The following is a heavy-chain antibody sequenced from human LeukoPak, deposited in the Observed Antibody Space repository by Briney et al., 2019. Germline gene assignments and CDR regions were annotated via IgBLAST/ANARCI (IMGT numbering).Heavy chain of an antibody. V-gene: IGHV3-49*04. CDR3: TREDGYNRRFDY. CDR2: IRTKAYGGTA. CDR1: GFTFGNDA. D-gene: IGHD5-24*01. J-gene: IGHJ4*02. Sequence: GGSLRLSCTGSGFTFGNDAMSWVRQAPGKGLEGVGFIRTKAYGGTAEYAASVKGRFTISRDDSKSIVYLQMNSLKTDDTAVYYCTREDGYNRRFDYWGQGTLVTVSS.